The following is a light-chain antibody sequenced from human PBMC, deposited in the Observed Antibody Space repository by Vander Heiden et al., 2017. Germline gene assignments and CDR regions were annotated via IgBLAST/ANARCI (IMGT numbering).Light chain of an antibody. J-gene: IGLJ1*01. CDR3: QVWDSSTAHYV. V-gene: IGLV3-9*01. CDR2: RDS. Sequence: SYELTQPPSVSVALRQTAMITCGGNNMGSKNVHWYQQQPGTAPVLVIYRDSNRPSGIPERFSGSNSGNTATLTISRVQAGDEADYYCQVWDSSTAHYVFGTGTKVTVL. CDR1: NMGSKN.